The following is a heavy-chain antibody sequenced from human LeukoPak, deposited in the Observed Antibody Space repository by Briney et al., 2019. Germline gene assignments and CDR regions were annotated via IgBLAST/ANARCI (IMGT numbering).Heavy chain of an antibody. CDR1: GGSISFYD. J-gene: IGHJ4*02. D-gene: IGHD3-22*01. CDR3: AVRSYYDRGGYRFDY. CDR2: IYSRGST. V-gene: IGHV4-59*12. Sequence: SETLSLTCTVSGGSISFYDWSWIRQPPGKGLEWIGHIYSRGSTNYNPSLKSRVTISVDTSKNQFSLKLTSVTAADTAVYYCAVRSYYDRGGYRFDYWGQGTLVTVSS.